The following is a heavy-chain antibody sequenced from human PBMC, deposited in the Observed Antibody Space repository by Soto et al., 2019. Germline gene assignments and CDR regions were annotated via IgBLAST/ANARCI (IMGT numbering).Heavy chain of an antibody. D-gene: IGHD2-15*01. CDR1: GFTVSSNY. J-gene: IGHJ3*02. CDR3: ATHCSGGSCYGNDAFDI. Sequence: GGSLRLSCAASGFTVSSNYMSWVRQAPGKGLEWVSVIYSGGSTYYADSVKGRFTISRDNSKNTLYLQMNSLRAEDTAVYYCATHCSGGSCYGNDAFDIWGQGTMVTVSS. V-gene: IGHV3-66*01. CDR2: IYSGGST.